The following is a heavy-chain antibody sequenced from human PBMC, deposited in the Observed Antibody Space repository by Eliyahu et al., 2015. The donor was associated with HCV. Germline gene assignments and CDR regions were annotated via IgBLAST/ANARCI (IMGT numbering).Heavy chain of an antibody. Sequence: QLQLQESGPGLVKPSETLSLTCTVSGGSISSSSYYWGWIRQPPGKGLEWIGSISYSGSTYYNPSLKSRVTISVDTSKNQFSLKLSSVTAADTAVYYCARLVYGRPRSYAFDIWGQGTMVTVSS. V-gene: IGHV4-39*01. CDR2: ISYSGST. CDR3: ARLVYGRPRSYAFDI. J-gene: IGHJ3*02. D-gene: IGHD3-10*01. CDR1: GGSISSSSYY.